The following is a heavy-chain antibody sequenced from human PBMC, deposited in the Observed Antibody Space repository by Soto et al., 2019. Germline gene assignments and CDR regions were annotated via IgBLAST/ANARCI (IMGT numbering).Heavy chain of an antibody. CDR3: ARLGYDSSGYYVYYYGMDV. CDR1: GYSFTSYW. Sequence: GESLKISCKGSGYSFTSYWIGWVRQMPGKGLEWMGIIYPGDSDARYSPSFQGQVTISADKSISTAYLQWSSLKASDTAMYYCARLGYDSSGYYVYYYGMDVWGQGTTVTVSS. V-gene: IGHV5-51*01. CDR2: IYPGDSDA. D-gene: IGHD3-22*01. J-gene: IGHJ6*02.